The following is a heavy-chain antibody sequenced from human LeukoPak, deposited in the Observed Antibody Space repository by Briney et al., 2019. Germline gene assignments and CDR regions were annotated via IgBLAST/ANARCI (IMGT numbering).Heavy chain of an antibody. Sequence: GGSLSLSCAASGFTFSSYWMSWVRQAPGKGLEWVANIKQDGSEKYYVDSVKGRFTISRDNAKNSLYLQMNSLRAEDTAVYYCAGGSLYCSSTSCWGPFDYWGQGTLVTVSS. J-gene: IGHJ4*02. V-gene: IGHV3-7*01. CDR3: AGGSLYCSSTSCWGPFDY. CDR1: GFTFSSYW. CDR2: IKQDGSEK. D-gene: IGHD2-2*01.